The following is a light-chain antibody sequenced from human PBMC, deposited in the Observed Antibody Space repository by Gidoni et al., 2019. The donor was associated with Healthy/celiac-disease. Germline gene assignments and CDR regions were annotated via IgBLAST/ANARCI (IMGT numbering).Light chain of an antibody. J-gene: IGKJ3*01. V-gene: IGKV3-20*01. CDR3: QQYGSSVT. Sequence: EIVFTQSPRTLSLSPGERATLSCRASQSVSSSHIAWYQQKPGQSPRLIIYGACSRATGIPDRFSGSGSGTDFTLTISRLEPEDFAVYYCQQYGSSVTFXXXTKVDIK. CDR2: GAC. CDR1: QSVSSSH.